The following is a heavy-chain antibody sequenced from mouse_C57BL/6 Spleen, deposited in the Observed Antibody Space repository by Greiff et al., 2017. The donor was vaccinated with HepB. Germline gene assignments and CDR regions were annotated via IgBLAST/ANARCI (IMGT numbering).Heavy chain of an antibody. V-gene: IGHV5-17*01. CDR3: ARGGNTVVGSFDY. D-gene: IGHD1-1*01. Sequence: EVQLQESGGGLVKPGGSLKLSCAASGFTFSDYGMHWVRQAPEKGLEWVAYISSGSSTIYYADTVKGRFTISRDNAKNTLFLQMTSLRSEDTAMYYCARGGNTVVGSFDYWGQGTTLTVSS. CDR2: ISSGSSTI. CDR1: GFTFSDYG. J-gene: IGHJ2*01.